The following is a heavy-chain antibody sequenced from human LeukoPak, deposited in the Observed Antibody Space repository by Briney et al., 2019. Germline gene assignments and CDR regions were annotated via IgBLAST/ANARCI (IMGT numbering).Heavy chain of an antibody. J-gene: IGHJ5*02. D-gene: IGHD1-26*01. V-gene: IGHV1-18*01. CDR2: ISAYNGNT. CDR1: GYTFTSYG. Sequence: ASVKVSCKASGYTFTSYGISWVRQAPGQGLEWMGWISAYNGNTNYAQKLQGRVTMTTDTSTSTAYRELRSLRSDDTAVYYCARVVGATTTDWFDPWGQGTLVTVSS. CDR3: ARVVGATTTDWFDP.